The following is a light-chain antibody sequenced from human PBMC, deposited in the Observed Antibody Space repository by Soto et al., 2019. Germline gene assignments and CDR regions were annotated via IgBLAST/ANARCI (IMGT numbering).Light chain of an antibody. CDR2: SAS. V-gene: IGKV1-39*01. J-gene: IGKJ1*01. Sequence: DIQMTQSPSSLSASVGDRVTLTCRASQSISTYLHWYQQKPGKAPKLLIYSASKLQSGGPTRFSGSGSGTDFTLTISSLQPEDFATYYCQQSYSTPRTFGQGTKVEIK. CDR1: QSISTY. CDR3: QQSYSTPRT.